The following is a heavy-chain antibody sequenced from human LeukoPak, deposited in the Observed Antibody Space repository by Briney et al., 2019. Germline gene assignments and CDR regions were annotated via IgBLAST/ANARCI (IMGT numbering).Heavy chain of an antibody. J-gene: IGHJ4*02. Sequence: GASVKVSCKVSGYTLTELSMHWVRRAPGKGLEWMGGFDPEDGETIYAQKFQGRVTMTEDTSTDTAYMELSSLRSEDTAVYYCATAPAGTKISLDYWGQGTLVTVSS. D-gene: IGHD1-7*01. CDR1: GYTLTELS. V-gene: IGHV1-24*01. CDR3: ATAPAGTKISLDY. CDR2: FDPEDGET.